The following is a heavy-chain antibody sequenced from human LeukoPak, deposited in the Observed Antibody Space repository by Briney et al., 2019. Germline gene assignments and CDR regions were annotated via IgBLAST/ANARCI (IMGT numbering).Heavy chain of an antibody. J-gene: IGHJ4*02. CDR3: ARDRGQYSSSWYSGVGY. D-gene: IGHD6-13*01. V-gene: IGHV1-2*02. CDR2: INPNSGGT. Sequence: ASVKVSCKTSGYSFTGYYIHWVRQAPGQGLEWMGWINPNSGGTNYAQKFQGRVTMTRDTSISTAYMELSRLRSDDTAVYYCARDRGQYSSSWYSGVGYWGQGALVNVSS. CDR1: GYSFTGYY.